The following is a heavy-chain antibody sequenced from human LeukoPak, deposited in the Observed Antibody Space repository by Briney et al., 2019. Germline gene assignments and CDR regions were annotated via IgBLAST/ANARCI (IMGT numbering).Heavy chain of an antibody. CDR1: GFTFSSYW. CDR2: IRYDGSNK. CDR3: AKVEDTMIVVVGAFDI. D-gene: IGHD3-22*01. J-gene: IGHJ3*02. Sequence: GGSLRLSCAASGFTFSSYWMSWVRQAPGKGLEWVAFIRYDGSNKYYADSVKGRFTISRDNSKNTLYLQMNSLRAEDTAVYYCAKVEDTMIVVVGAFDIWGQGTMVTVSS. V-gene: IGHV3-30*02.